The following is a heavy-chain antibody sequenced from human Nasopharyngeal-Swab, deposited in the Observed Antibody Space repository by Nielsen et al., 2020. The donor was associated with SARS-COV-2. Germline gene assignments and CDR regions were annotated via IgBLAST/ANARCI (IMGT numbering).Heavy chain of an antibody. CDR2: INAGSGNT. V-gene: IGHV1-3*01. CDR3: ARDPPIDYDSSGYYPFDY. D-gene: IGHD3-22*01. CDR1: GYTFTSYA. J-gene: IGHJ4*02. Sequence: ASVKVSCKASGYTFTSYAMHWVRQAPGQRLEWMGWINAGSGNTKYSQKFQGRVTITRDTSASTAYMELSSLRSEDTAVYYCARDPPIDYDSSGYYPFDYWGQGTLVTVSS.